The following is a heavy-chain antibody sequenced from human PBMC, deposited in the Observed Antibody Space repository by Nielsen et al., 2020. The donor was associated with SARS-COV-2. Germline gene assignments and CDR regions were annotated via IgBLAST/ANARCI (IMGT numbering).Heavy chain of an antibody. CDR2: IYYSGST. V-gene: IGHV4-31*03. CDR1: GGSISSGGYY. J-gene: IGHJ4*02. Sequence: SETLSLTCTVSGGSISSGGYYWSWIRQHPGKGLEWIGYIYYSGSTYYNPSLKSRVTISVDTSKNQFSLKLSSVTAADTAVYYCARLTKSGLWFGELNYWGQGTLVTVSS. D-gene: IGHD3-10*01. CDR3: ARLTKSGLWFGELNY.